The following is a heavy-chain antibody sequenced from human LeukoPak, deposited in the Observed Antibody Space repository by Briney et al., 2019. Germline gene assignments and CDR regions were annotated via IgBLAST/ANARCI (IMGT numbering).Heavy chain of an antibody. D-gene: IGHD6-13*01. V-gene: IGHV3-9*01. Sequence: PGRSLRLSCAASGFTFDDYAMHWVRQAPGKGLEWVSGISWNSGSIGYADSVKGRFTISRDNSKNSLYLQMNSLRAEDTALYYCAKESSWYYFDYWGQGTLVTVSS. CDR3: AKESSWYYFDY. CDR2: ISWNSGSI. CDR1: GFTFDDYA. J-gene: IGHJ4*02.